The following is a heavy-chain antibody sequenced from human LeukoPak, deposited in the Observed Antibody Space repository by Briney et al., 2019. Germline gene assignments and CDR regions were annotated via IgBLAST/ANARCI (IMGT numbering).Heavy chain of an antibody. D-gene: IGHD6-13*01. Sequence: ASETLSLTCALYGGSFSGYYWSWIRQPPGKGLEWIGEINHSGSTNYNPSLKSRVTISVDTSKNQFSLKLSSVTAADTAVYYCASFSSSWRGSWFDPWGQGTLVTVSS. J-gene: IGHJ5*02. V-gene: IGHV4-34*01. CDR1: GGSFSGYY. CDR3: ASFSSSWRGSWFDP. CDR2: INHSGST.